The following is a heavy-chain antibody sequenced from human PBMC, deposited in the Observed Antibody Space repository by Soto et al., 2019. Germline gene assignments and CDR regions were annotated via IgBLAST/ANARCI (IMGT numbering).Heavy chain of an antibody. V-gene: IGHV1-18*01. D-gene: IGHD4-17*01. CDR2: ISGYNGNT. CDR3: ARVAYGDYADAFDI. CDR1: GYTFTSYG. J-gene: IGHJ3*02. Sequence: ASVKVSCKASGYTFTSYGISWVRQAPGQGLEWMGRISGYNGNTKYEQKFQGRVTMTTDTSTNTAYMELRSLRSDDTAVYYCARVAYGDYADAFDIWGQGTMVTVSS.